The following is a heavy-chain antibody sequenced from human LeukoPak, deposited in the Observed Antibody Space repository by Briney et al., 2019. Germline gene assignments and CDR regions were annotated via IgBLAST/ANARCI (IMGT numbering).Heavy chain of an antibody. V-gene: IGHV3-66*01. Sequence: GGSLRLSCAASGFTVRSNYMSWVRQAPGKGLEWVSVIYSGGITYYADYVKGRFTISRDNSKNTLYLQMNSLRAEDTAVYYCAKDASRVKPNYFDYWGQGTLVTVSS. D-gene: IGHD6-13*01. CDR2: IYSGGIT. CDR1: GFTVRSNY. CDR3: AKDASRVKPNYFDY. J-gene: IGHJ4*02.